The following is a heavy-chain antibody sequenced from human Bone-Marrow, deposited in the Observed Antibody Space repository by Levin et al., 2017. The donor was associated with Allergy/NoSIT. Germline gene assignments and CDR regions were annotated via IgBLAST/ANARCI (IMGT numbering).Heavy chain of an antibody. CDR1: GGTLSTYA. D-gene: IGHD3-10*01. CDR2: FIPMLGTP. J-gene: IGHJ4*02. V-gene: IGHV1-69*04. CDR3: AREHGAPPGRHEY. Sequence: WASVKVSCKASGGTLSTYAISWVRQAPGQGLEWMGRFIPMLGTPTYARNFQGRLTITADTSTSTDYMELSSLTSEDTAVYYCAREHGAPPGRHEYWGQGTLVAVSS.